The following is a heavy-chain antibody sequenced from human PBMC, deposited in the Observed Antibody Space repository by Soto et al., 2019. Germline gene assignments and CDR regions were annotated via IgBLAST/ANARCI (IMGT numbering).Heavy chain of an antibody. CDR1: AGTFDTYS. Sequence: QVQLVQSGAEVKKPGASVKVSCKASAGTFDTYSIMWVRQAPGQGLEWMGRTIPAIDLINYAQKFQGRFTITVDKSTTTVYMELRSLRYEDMAIYYCARTGSFDYWGQGTLVTVSS. V-gene: IGHV1-69*02. J-gene: IGHJ4*02. D-gene: IGHD3-10*01. CDR2: TIPAIDLI. CDR3: ARTGSFDY.